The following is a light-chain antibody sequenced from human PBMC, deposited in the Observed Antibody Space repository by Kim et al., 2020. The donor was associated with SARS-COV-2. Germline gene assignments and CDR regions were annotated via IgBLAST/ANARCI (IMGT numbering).Light chain of an antibody. CDR2: DAS. Sequence: VAPGERATLACRAGQGVSSYLAWYQQKPGQAPRLLIYDASNRATGIPARFSGSGSGTDFTLTISSLEPEDFAVYYCQQRSNWPPTFGGGTKVDIK. J-gene: IGKJ4*01. V-gene: IGKV3-11*01. CDR1: QGVSSY. CDR3: QQRSNWPPT.